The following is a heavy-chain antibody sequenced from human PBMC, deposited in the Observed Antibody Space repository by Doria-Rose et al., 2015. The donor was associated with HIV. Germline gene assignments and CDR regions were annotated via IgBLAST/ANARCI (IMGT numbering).Heavy chain of an antibody. CDR3: ATGVTLDY. Sequence: VQLVESGGGLVRPGGSLRLSCATSGFTFSSHRINWVRQAPGKVLEWVSSISSTSAYINYADSARCRFTISRDNARNSLYLQMDSLRAEDTAIYYCATGVTLDYWGQGTLVTVSS. CDR2: ISSTSAYI. V-gene: IGHV3-21*01. CDR1: GFTFSSHR. J-gene: IGHJ4*02. D-gene: IGHD3-10*01.